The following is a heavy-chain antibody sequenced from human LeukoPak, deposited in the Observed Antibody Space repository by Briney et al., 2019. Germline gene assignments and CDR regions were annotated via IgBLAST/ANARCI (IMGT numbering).Heavy chain of an antibody. CDR2: IYSGGST. CDR1: GFTFSSYS. J-gene: IGHJ4*02. D-gene: IGHD3-22*01. CDR3: AKASAMIVVVSKHFDY. V-gene: IGHV3-66*01. Sequence: GGSLRLSCAASGFTFSSYSMNWVRQAPGKGLEWVSLIYSGGSTYYADSVKGRFTISRDNSKNTLYLQMNSLRAEDTAVYYCAKASAMIVVVSKHFDYWGQGTLVTVSS.